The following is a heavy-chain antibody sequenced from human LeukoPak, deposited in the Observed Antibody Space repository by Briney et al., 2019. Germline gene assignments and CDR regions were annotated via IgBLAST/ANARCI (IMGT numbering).Heavy chain of an antibody. Sequence: GASVKVSCKASGXTXXSYDINWVRQAPGQGLEWMGWMNPSSGNTGYAQKFQGRVTMTRDASISTAYMELNSLTSEDTAVYYCARVSTVATAIDYWGQGTLVTVSS. CDR2: MNPSSGNT. D-gene: IGHD4-17*01. CDR1: GXTXXSYD. CDR3: ARVSTVATAIDY. J-gene: IGHJ4*02. V-gene: IGHV1-8*01.